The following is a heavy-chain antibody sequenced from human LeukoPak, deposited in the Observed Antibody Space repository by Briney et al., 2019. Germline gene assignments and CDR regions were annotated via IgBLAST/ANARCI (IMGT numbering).Heavy chain of an antibody. Sequence: GGSLRLSCVASGLTFGKYWMSWVRQAPGKGLEWVANIKLDGSEKNYVDSVKGRFTISRDNTKNPLYLQMNSLRAEDTAVFYCARDQYDTWSRRGNFDSWGQGTLVIVSS. J-gene: IGHJ4*02. D-gene: IGHD3-3*01. CDR3: ARDQYDTWSRRGNFDS. V-gene: IGHV3-7*03. CDR2: IKLDGSEK. CDR1: GLTFGKYW.